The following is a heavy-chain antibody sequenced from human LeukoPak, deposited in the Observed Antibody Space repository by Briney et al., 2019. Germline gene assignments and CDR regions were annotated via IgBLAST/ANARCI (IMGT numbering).Heavy chain of an antibody. J-gene: IGHJ4*02. D-gene: IGHD2-15*01. V-gene: IGHV3-23*01. CDR3: AKRGSDYVVVVAATNFDS. CDR2: ISGSGGST. CDR1: GFTFCTYA. Sequence: PGGSLRLSCAASGFTFCTYAMSWVRQAPGKGLEWVSAISGSGGSTYYADSVKGRFTISRDNSKSTLFLQMNSLRAEDTAVYYCAKRGSDYVVVVAATNFDSWGQGTLVTVSS.